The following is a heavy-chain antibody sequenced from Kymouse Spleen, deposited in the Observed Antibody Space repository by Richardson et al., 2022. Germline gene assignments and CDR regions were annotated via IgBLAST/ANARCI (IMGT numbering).Heavy chain of an antibody. J-gene: IGHJ4*02. CDR1: GGSISSSSYY. V-gene: IGHV4-39*01. CDR3: ARQIAVAGTSYFDY. Sequence: QLQLQESGPGLVKPSETLSLTCTVSGGSISSSSYYWGWIRQPPGKGLEWIGSIYYSGSTYYNPSLKSRVTISVDTSKNQFSLKLSSVTAADTAVYYCARQIAVAGTSYFDYWGQGTLVTVSS. D-gene: IGHD6-19*01. CDR2: IYYSGST.